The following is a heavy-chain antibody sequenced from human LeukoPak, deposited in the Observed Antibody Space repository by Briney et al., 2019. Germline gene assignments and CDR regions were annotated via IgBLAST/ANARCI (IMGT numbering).Heavy chain of an antibody. J-gene: IGHJ4*02. V-gene: IGHV4-61*02. CDR2: FYPSGST. CDR1: GVSISGSSYY. D-gene: IGHD3-10*01. CDR3: ARAIWFGEGHDY. Sequence: PSETLSLTCTVSGVSISGSSYYWSWIRQPAGKGLEWIGRFYPSGSTNYNPSLKSRVTISVDTSKNQFSLKMSSVTAADTAVYYRARAIWFGEGHDYWGQETLVTVSS.